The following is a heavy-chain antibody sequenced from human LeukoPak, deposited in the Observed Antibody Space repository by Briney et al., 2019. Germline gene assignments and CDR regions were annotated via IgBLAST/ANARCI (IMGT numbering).Heavy chain of an antibody. CDR2: ISGLSTHI. CDR1: GFTFSDYD. J-gene: IGHJ4*02. V-gene: IGHV3-69-1*02. CDR3: GRAFPPLRTSSAGDL. Sequence: TGGSLRLSCSASGFTFSDYDMNWVRQAPGEGLEWVSSISGLSTHIYHRDSVKGRFSISRDNAKNSVYLQMNSLGVEDTAIYYCGRAFPPLRTSSAGDLWGQGILVTVSS. D-gene: IGHD3-16*01.